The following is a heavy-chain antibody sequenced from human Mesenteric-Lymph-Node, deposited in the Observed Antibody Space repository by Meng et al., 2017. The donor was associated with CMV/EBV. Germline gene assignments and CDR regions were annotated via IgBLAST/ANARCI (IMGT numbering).Heavy chain of an antibody. CDR2: IYYSGST. V-gene: IGHV4-30-4*08. J-gene: IGHJ5*02. CDR3: ARKDFWSPFDP. D-gene: IGHD3-3*01. CDR1: GGSISSGDYY. Sequence: TVSGGSISSGDYYWSWIRQPPGKGRGWIGYIYYSGSTYYNPSLKSRVTISVDTSKNQFSLKLSSVTAAGTAVYYCARKDFWSPFDPWGQGTLVTVSS.